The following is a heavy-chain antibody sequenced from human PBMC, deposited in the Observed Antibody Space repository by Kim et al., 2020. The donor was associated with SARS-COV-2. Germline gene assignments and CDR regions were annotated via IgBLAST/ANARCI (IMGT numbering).Heavy chain of an antibody. D-gene: IGHD6-13*01. CDR2: IRSSGNTI. CDR3: VTDGHSTSWYKGDTFDV. CDR1: GFSFSSYE. J-gene: IGHJ3*01. V-gene: IGHV3-48*03. Sequence: GGSLRLSCAASGFSFSSYEMNWVRQAPGKGLEWLAYIRSSGNTIYYADSVKGRFTISRDNAKSSLYLQMNSLRPEDTAVYYCVTDGHSTSWYKGDTFDVWGQGTMVTVSS.